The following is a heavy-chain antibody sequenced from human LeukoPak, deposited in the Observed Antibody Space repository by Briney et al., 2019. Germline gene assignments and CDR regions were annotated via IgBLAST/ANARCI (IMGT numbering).Heavy chain of an antibody. D-gene: IGHD2-2*01. CDR1: GGSISSYY. J-gene: IGHJ6*02. V-gene: IGHV4-59*01. Sequence: SETLSLTCTVSGGSISSYYWSWIRQPPGKGLEWIGYIYYSGSTNYNPSLKSRATISVDTSKNQFSLKLSSVTAADTAVYYCARNGEEERCSSTSCYGYYYYGMDVWGQGTTVTVSS. CDR3: ARNGEEERCSSTSCYGYYYYGMDV. CDR2: IYYSGST.